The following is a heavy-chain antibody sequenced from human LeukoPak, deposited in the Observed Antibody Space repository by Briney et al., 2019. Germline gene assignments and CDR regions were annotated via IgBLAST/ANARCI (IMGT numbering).Heavy chain of an antibody. CDR2: IVGNGRTA. Sequence: GGSLRLSCAASGFTFSNYAINWVRQAPEKGLEGVSIIVGNGRTAYSDSAKGRFTISRDNSKNTVHLQMDNLRAEDTAVYYCAKDYRPDGFNDIDYWGQGTQVTV. CDR3: AKDYRPDGFNDIDY. D-gene: IGHD5-24*01. V-gene: IGHV3-23*01. CDR1: GFTFSNYA. J-gene: IGHJ4*02.